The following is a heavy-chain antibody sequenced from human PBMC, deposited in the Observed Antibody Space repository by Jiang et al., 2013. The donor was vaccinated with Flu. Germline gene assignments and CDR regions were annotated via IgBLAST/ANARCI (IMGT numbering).Heavy chain of an antibody. D-gene: IGHD5-12*01. V-gene: IGHV4-34*01. CDR1: GGSLSGYF. J-gene: IGHJ4*02. CDR2: INPAGVT. CDR3: ATGDYTSSPFDY. Sequence: GLVKPSETLSLTCAVYGGSLSGYFWSWIRQSPGQGLEWIGDINPAGVTKYNPSLKSRVTISIDTSKYQFSLNLNSVTAADTAVYYCATGDYTSSPFDYWGQGTLVTVSS.